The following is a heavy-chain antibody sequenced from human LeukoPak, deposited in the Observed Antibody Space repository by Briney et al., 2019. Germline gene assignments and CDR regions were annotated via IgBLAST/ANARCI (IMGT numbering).Heavy chain of an antibody. CDR1: GFTFSSYA. Sequence: GGSLRLSCSASGFTFSSYAMHWVRQARGKGLEYVSVISSNGGSIYYADSVKGRFTISRDNSKNTLYLQMSSLRAEDTAVYFCVKPYSSSWLDAFDIWGQGTMVTVSS. J-gene: IGHJ3*02. CDR2: ISSNGGSI. D-gene: IGHD6-13*01. V-gene: IGHV3-64D*06. CDR3: VKPYSSSWLDAFDI.